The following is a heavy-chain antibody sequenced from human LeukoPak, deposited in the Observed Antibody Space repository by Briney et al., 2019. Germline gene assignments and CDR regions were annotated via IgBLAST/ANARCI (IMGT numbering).Heavy chain of an antibody. CDR2: INPSGGST. CDR3: ARDIIDYYDSSGPNFDY. V-gene: IGHV1-46*01. CDR1: GYTFTSYY. D-gene: IGHD3-22*01. J-gene: IGHJ4*02. Sequence: ASVTVSCKASGYTFTSYYMHWVRQAPGQGLEWMGIINPSGGSTSYAQKFQGRVTMTRDTSTSTVYMELSSLRSEDTAVYYCARDIIDYYDSSGPNFDYWGQGTLVTVSS.